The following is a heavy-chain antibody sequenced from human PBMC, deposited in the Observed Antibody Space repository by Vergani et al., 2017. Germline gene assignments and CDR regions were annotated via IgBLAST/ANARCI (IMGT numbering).Heavy chain of an antibody. J-gene: IGHJ4*02. CDR3: ARPYCSGGSCYFDY. V-gene: IGHV4-39*07. D-gene: IGHD2-15*01. CDR1: GCSISSSSYY. Sequence: QLQLQESGPGLVKPSETLSLTCTVSGCSISSSSYYWGWIRQPPGKGLEWIGSIYYSGSTYYNPSLKRRVTISVDTSKNQFSLKLSSVTAADTAVYYCARPYCSGGSCYFDYWGQGTLVTVSS. CDR2: IYYSGST.